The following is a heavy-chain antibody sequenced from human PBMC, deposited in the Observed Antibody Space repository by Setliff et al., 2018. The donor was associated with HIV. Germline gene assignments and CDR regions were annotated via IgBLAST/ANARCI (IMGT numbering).Heavy chain of an antibody. Sequence: ASVKVSCKASGYSFTNYAINWVRQAPGQGLEWMGWIKTDSGSPTYAQDFTGRFVFSVDTSVTTAYLQISSLKAEDTAVYYCARALYGDYGGDINWFDPWGQGTLVTVSS. J-gene: IGHJ5*02. V-gene: IGHV7-4-1*02. D-gene: IGHD4-17*01. CDR3: ARALYGDYGGDINWFDP. CDR1: GYSFTNYA. CDR2: IKTDSGSP.